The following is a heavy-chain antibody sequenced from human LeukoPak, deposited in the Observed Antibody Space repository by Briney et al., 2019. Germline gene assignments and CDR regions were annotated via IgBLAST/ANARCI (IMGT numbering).Heavy chain of an antibody. CDR1: GFTFSNYD. J-gene: IGHJ4*02. Sequence: GGSLRVSCVASGFTFSNYDMNCSSSSYIYYADSVKGRFTISRDNAKKSLYLQMNRLKTEDTAVYYCTSYCSSTSCLELVDYWGQGTLVTVSS. CDR2: SSSSYI. V-gene: IGHV3-21*04. D-gene: IGHD2-2*01. CDR3: TSYCSSTSCLELVDY.